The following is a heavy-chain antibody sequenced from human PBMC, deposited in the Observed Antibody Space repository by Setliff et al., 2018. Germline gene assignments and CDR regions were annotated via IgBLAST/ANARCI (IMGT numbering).Heavy chain of an antibody. Sequence: GASVKVSCKASGYTFTTCAMSWMRQAPGQGLEWMGWISTNTGNPSYAQGFTGRFVFSLDTSVSTAYLQISSLKAEDTAVYYCARASRFGTTVYRGDYYMDVWGKGTTVTVSS. D-gene: IGHD4-4*01. CDR3: ARASRFGTTVYRGDYYMDV. J-gene: IGHJ6*03. V-gene: IGHV7-4-1*02. CDR1: GYTFTTCA. CDR2: ISTNTGNP.